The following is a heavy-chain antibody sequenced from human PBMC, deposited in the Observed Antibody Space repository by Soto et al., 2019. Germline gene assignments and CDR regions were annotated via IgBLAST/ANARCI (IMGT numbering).Heavy chain of an antibody. CDR2: IKQDGSEK. Sequence: PGGSLRLSCAASGFTFSRYWMSWVRQAPGKGLEWVANIKQDGSEKYYVESVKGRFTISRDNAKSSLYLQMNVLRAEDTAVYYCQSNDSSDSEAFHVWGQGTIVTV. CDR1: GFTFSRYW. J-gene: IGHJ3*01. CDR3: QSNDSSDSEAFHV. V-gene: IGHV3-7*01. D-gene: IGHD6-25*01.